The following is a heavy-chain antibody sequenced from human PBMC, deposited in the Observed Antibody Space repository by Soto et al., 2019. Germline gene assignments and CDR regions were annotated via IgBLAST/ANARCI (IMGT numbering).Heavy chain of an antibody. CDR3: AKDRPRLTQQFQDVS. V-gene: IGHV1-18*01. J-gene: IGHJ5*02. CDR1: GYTFSHHG. D-gene: IGHD6-13*01. Sequence: QIQLVQSGAEAKPPGASVKVSCKASGYTFSHHGFSWVRQAPGQGLEWMGWISAFTGATDYAQNFQGRLTMTTDTSTSTAYMELRSLRSDDTAVYYCAKDRPRLTQQFQDVSWGQGTLVTVSS. CDR2: ISAFTGAT.